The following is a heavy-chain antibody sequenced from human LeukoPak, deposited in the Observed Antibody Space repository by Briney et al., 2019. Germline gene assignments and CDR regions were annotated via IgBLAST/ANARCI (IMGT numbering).Heavy chain of an antibody. CDR2: IYSGGST. D-gene: IGHD6-19*01. Sequence: GGSLRLSCAASGFTVSSNYMSWVRQGPGKGLEWVSVIYSGGSTYYADSVKGRFTISRDNAKNSLYLQMNSLRAEDTAVYYCARKIAVAGTSFDYWGQGTLVTVSS. CDR3: ARKIAVAGTSFDY. J-gene: IGHJ4*02. V-gene: IGHV3-53*01. CDR1: GFTVSSNY.